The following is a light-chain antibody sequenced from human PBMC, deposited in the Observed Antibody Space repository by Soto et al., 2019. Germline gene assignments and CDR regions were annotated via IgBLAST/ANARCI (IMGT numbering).Light chain of an antibody. V-gene: IGKV3-20*01. Sequence: IVLTQSPGTLSLSPGERATLSCRASQTVSGSHLAWYQQTPGQAPRLIIYGASTRPTGIPDRFSGSGSGTDFTLTITRLEPEDVAVYYCQQYGGAPPEYPFGQGTKLEIK. CDR3: QQYGGAPPEYP. CDR1: QTVSGSH. J-gene: IGKJ2*01. CDR2: GAS.